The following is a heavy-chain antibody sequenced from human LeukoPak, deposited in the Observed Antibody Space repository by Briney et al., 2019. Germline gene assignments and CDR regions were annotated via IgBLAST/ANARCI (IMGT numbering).Heavy chain of an antibody. D-gene: IGHD3-22*01. CDR3: AKDPNYYDSSGPLDY. Sequence: RGSLRLYCAASRFTFSSYALHWVRQAPGKGLEWVTFIRYDGSNKYYADSVKGRFTISRDNSKNTLYLQMNSLRAEDTAVYYCAKDPNYYDSSGPLDYWGQGTLVTVSS. J-gene: IGHJ4*02. CDR2: IRYDGSNK. CDR1: RFTFSSYA. V-gene: IGHV3-30*02.